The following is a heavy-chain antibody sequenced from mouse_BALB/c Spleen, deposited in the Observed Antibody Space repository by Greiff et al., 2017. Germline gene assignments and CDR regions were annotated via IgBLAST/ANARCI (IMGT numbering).Heavy chain of an antibody. CDR1: GFTFSSYT. J-gene: IGHJ1*01. D-gene: IGHD1-1*01. Sequence: EVKLVESGGGLVQPGGSLELSCAASGFTFSSYTMSWVRQTPEKRLEWVAYISNGGGSTYYPDTVKGRFTISRDNAKNTLYLQMSSLKSEDTAMYYCARHYGSSYFDVWGAGTTVTVSS. CDR3: ARHYGSSYFDV. CDR2: ISNGGGST. V-gene: IGHV5-12-2*01.